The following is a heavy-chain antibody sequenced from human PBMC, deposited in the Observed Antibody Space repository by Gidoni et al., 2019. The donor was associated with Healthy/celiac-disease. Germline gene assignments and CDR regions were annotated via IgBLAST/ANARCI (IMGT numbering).Heavy chain of an antibody. V-gene: IGHV3-43*02. CDR3: AKEGVGVSGYY. D-gene: IGHD1-26*01. Sequence: EVQLVESGGCVVQPGGFLRLLCAASGFTFADYAMHWVRQAPGKGLALVSLISGDGGSTYYADSVKGRFTISRDNSKNSLYLQMNGLRTEDTALYYCAKEGVGVSGYYWGQGTLVTVSS. CDR2: ISGDGGST. CDR1: GFTFADYA. J-gene: IGHJ4*02.